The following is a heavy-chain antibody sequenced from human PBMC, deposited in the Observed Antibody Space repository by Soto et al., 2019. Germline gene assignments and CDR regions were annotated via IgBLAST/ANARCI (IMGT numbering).Heavy chain of an antibody. Sequence: GGSLRLSCAASGFTFSSYAMSWVRQAPGKGLEWVSAIIGSGGSTYYADSVKGRFTISRDNSKNTLYLQMNSLRAEDTAVYYCAKDITTSSIAAREFDYWGQGTLVTVSS. CDR1: GFTFSSYA. J-gene: IGHJ4*02. V-gene: IGHV3-23*01. CDR3: AKDITTSSIAAREFDY. D-gene: IGHD6-6*01. CDR2: IIGSGGST.